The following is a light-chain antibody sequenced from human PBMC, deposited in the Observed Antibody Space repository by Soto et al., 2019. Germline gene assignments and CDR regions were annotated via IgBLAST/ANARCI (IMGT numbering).Light chain of an antibody. J-gene: IGKJ3*01. Sequence: EIVLTQSPATLSLSPGERATLSCRASQSVSSYLAWYQQKPGQAPRLLIYDASNRATGIPARFSGSGSGTDFTLTISSLEPEDFAVYYCQQRSNWPPAEITFGPGTKVDIK. CDR1: QSVSSY. CDR2: DAS. V-gene: IGKV3-11*01. CDR3: QQRSNWPPAEIT.